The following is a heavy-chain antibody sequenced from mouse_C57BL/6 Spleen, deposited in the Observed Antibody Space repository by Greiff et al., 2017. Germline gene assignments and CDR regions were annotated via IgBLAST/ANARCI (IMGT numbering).Heavy chain of an antibody. D-gene: IGHD1-1*01. CDR1: GYTFTSYW. V-gene: IGHV1-64*01. CDR3: ASCYTTVEENAMDY. Sequence: QVQLQQPGAELVKPGASVKLSCKASGYTFTSYWMHWVKQRPGQGLEWIGMIHPNSGSTNYNEKFKSKATLTVDKSSSTAYMQLSSLTSEDSAVXYSASCYTTVEENAMDYWGQGTSVTVSS. CDR2: IHPNSGST. J-gene: IGHJ4*01.